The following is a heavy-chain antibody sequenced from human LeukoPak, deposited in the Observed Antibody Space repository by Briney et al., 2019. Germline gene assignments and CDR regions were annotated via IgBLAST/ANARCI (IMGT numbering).Heavy chain of an antibody. D-gene: IGHD4/OR15-4a*01. CDR2: NSYSGST. Sequence: PSETLSLTCTVSGGPISTYYWSWIRQPPGKELEWIGYNSYSGSTNYNPSLKSRVTISVDTSKNQFSLKLSSVTAADTAVYYCARVLVWCMDVWGKGTTVTVSS. V-gene: IGHV4-59*01. J-gene: IGHJ6*03. CDR1: GGPISTYY. CDR3: ARVLVWCMDV.